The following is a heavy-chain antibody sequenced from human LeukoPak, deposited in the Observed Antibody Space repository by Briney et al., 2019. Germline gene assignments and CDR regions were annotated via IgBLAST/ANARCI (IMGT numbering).Heavy chain of an antibody. J-gene: IGHJ2*01. CDR3: AKDPHSTYFDL. V-gene: IGHV3-23*01. D-gene: IGHD3-3*02. Sequence: PGGSLRLSCAASGFTFDDYGMSWVRQAPGKGLEWVSAISGSGGSTYYADSVKGRFTISRDNSKNTLYLQMNSLRAEDTAVYYCAKDPHSTYFDLWGRGTLVTVSS. CDR1: GFTFDDYG. CDR2: ISGSGGST.